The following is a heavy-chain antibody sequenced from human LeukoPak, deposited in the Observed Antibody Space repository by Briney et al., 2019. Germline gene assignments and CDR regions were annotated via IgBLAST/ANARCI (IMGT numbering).Heavy chain of an antibody. V-gene: IGHV3-23*01. CDR3: AKVSVGPLSRPTHVALYYGMDV. CDR2: IGSSGATT. Sequence: PGRSLRVSCEASGFTFNKFAMSWVRQAPGKGPGWVSAIGSSGATTFYADSVKGRCTISRDNSKNTVYLEMNSLRAEDTAIYYCAKVSVGPLSRPTHVALYYGMDVWGQGTTVTVSS. J-gene: IGHJ6*02. D-gene: IGHD2-8*01. CDR1: GFTFNKFA.